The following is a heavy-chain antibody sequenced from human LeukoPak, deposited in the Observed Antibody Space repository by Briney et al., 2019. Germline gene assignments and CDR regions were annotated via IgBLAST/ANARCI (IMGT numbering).Heavy chain of an antibody. V-gene: IGHV3-30*02. Sequence: PGGSLRLSCAASGFTFSYYGMHWVRQAPGKGLDWVAFIRYDGKDKLYADSVKGRFTISSDSSRNSLSLQMNSLRDEDTAVYYCAKDWGRTYDSSGPPYYYYYYMDVWGKGTTVTISS. CDR3: AKDWGRTYDSSGPPYYYYYYMDV. J-gene: IGHJ6*03. CDR2: IRYDGKDK. D-gene: IGHD3-22*01. CDR1: GFTFSYYG.